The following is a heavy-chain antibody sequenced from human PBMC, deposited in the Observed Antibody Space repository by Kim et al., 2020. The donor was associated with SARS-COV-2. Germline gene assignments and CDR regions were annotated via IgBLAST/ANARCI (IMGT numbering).Heavy chain of an antibody. D-gene: IGHD4-4*01. CDR3: ALFTKWTLTNYSNYGVFDY. CDR2: MNPNSGNT. Sequence: ASVKVSCKASGYTFTSYDINWVRQATGQGLEWMGWMNPNSGNTGYAQKFQGRVTMTRNTSISTAYMELSSLRSEDTAVYYCALFTKWTLTNYSNYGVFDYWGQGTLVTVSS. J-gene: IGHJ4*02. CDR1: GYTFTSYD. V-gene: IGHV1-8*01.